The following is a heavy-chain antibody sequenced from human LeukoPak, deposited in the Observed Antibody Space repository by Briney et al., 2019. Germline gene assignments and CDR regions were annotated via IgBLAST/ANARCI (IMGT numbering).Heavy chain of an antibody. CDR1: GGTFSSYA. CDR2: IIPIFGTA. J-gene: IGHJ3*02. V-gene: IGHV1-69*01. Sequence: SVKVSCKASGGTFSSYAISWVRQAPGQGLEWMGGIIPIFGTANYAQKSQGRVTITADESTSTAYMELSSLRSEDTAVYYCARELRAHDAFDIWGQGTMVTVSS. CDR3: ARELRAHDAFDI.